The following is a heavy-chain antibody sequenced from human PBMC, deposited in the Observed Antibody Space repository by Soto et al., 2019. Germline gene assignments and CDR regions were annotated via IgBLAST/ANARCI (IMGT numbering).Heavy chain of an antibody. CDR3: ARSGPNWEFTRDAFDI. J-gene: IGHJ3*02. CDR2: INPNSGGT. CDR1: GYTFTGYY. V-gene: IGHV1-2*04. Sequence: ASVKVSCKASGYTFTGYYMHWVRQAPGQGLEWMGWINPNSGGTNYAQKFQGWVTMTRDTSISTAYMELSRLRSDDTAVYYCARSGPNWEFTRDAFDIWGQGTMVTVSS. D-gene: IGHD7-27*01.